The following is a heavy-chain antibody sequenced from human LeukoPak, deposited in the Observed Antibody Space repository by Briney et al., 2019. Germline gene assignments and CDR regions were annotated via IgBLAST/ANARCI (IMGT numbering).Heavy chain of an antibody. J-gene: IGHJ6*03. D-gene: IGHD2-2*02. V-gene: IGHV1-2*02. CDR2: INPNSGGT. CDR1: GYTFTGYY. CDR3: ARNTPYYYYYMDV. Sequence: GASVKVSCKASGYTFTGYYMHWVRQAPGQGLEWMGWINPNSGGTNYAQKFQGRVTMTRDTSISTAYMELSRLRSDDTAVYYCARNTPYYYYYMDVWGKGTTVTVSS.